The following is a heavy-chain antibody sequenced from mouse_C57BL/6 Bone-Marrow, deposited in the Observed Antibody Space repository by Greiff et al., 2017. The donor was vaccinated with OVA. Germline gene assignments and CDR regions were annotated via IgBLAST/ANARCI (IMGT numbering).Heavy chain of an antibody. J-gene: IGHJ3*01. V-gene: IGHV3-6*01. CDR3: ARDHYSNYVWFAY. CDR2: ISYDGSN. Sequence: EVQLQESGPGLVKPSQSLSLTCSVTGYSITSGYYWNWIRQFPGNKLEWMGYISYDGSNNSNPSLKNRISITRDTSKNQFFLKLNSVTTEDTATYYCARDHYSNYVWFAYWGQGTLVTVSA. CDR1: GYSITSGYY. D-gene: IGHD2-5*01.